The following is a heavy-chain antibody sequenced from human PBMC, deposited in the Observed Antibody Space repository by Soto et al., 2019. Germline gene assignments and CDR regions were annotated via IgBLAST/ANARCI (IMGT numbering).Heavy chain of an antibody. CDR3: ARDDYSSGWNDY. Sequence: EVQLVESGGGLVQPGGSLRLSCAASGFTFSTYWMHWVRQAPGKGLVWVSRINSDGSSTSYADSVKGRFTISRDNAKNTLYVQMHSLRAEDTAVYYCARDDYSSGWNDYWGQGTLVTVSS. D-gene: IGHD6-19*01. CDR1: GFTFSTYW. V-gene: IGHV3-74*01. CDR2: INSDGSST. J-gene: IGHJ4*02.